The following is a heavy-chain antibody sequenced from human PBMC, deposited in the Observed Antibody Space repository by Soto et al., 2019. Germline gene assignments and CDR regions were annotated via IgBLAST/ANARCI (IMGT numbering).Heavy chain of an antibody. CDR2: IIPIFGTA. J-gene: IGHJ6*02. D-gene: IGHD2-2*01. Sequence: GASVKVSCMASGYTFTSYDINWVRQAPGQGLEWMGGIIPIFGTANYAQKFQGRVTITANESTSTAYMELSSLRSEDTAVYYCARDMGDIVVVPAAMVYYYYGMDVWGQGTTVTVSS. V-gene: IGHV1-69*13. CDR3: ARDMGDIVVVPAAMVYYYYGMDV. CDR1: GYTFTSYD.